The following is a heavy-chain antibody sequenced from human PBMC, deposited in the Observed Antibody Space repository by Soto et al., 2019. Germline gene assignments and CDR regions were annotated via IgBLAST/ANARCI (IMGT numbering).Heavy chain of an antibody. CDR2: ISAYNGNT. Sequence: ASVKVSCKASGYTFTSYGISWVRQAPGQGLEWMGWISAYNGNTNYAQKLQGRVTMTTATSTSTAYMELRSLRSDDTAVYYCARARRKQQLVLYYYGMDVWGQGTTVTVSS. J-gene: IGHJ6*02. CDR3: ARARRKQQLVLYYYGMDV. D-gene: IGHD6-13*01. V-gene: IGHV1-18*01. CDR1: GYTFTSYG.